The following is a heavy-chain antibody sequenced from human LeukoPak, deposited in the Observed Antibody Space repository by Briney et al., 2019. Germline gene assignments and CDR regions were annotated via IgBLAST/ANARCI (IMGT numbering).Heavy chain of an antibody. Sequence: ASVKVSCKASGYTFTSYDINWVRQATGQGLEWMGWMNPNSGNTGYAQKFQGRVTMTRNTSISTAYMELSSLRSEDTAVYYCARARGHYGSWSGSRYMDVWGKGTTVTVSS. D-gene: IGHD3-3*01. CDR2: MNPNSGNT. J-gene: IGHJ6*03. V-gene: IGHV1-8*01. CDR3: ARARGHYGSWSGSRYMDV. CDR1: GYTFTSYD.